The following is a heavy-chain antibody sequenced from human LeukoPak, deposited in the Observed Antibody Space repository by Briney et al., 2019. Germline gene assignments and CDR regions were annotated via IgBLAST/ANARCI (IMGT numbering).Heavy chain of an antibody. CDR1: GASISSNNL. J-gene: IGHJ4*02. D-gene: IGHD4-17*01. CDR3: ASDYGDHTLDY. Sequence: SETLSLTCAVSGASISSNNLWSWVRQSPAKGLEWIGEIYHTGITNYMPSLKRRVTISVDKSKNQFSLKLTSVTAADTAVYYCASDYGDHTLDYWGQGTLVTVSS. V-gene: IGHV4-4*02. CDR2: IYHTGIT.